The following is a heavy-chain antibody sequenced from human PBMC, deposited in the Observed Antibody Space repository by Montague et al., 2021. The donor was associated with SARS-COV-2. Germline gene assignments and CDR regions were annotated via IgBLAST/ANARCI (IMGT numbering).Heavy chain of an antibody. CDR1: GDSVSSEIYY. D-gene: IGHD1-26*01. Sequence: TLSLTCTVSGDSVSSEIYYWSWIRQPAGKGLEWIGRIYTSGSTNYNPSLRSRVTIPVDTSKNQFSLRLSSVTAADTAVYYCARVGGNHYRYFDYWGQGTLVTVSS. V-gene: IGHV4-61*02. CDR2: IYTSGST. CDR3: ARVGGNHYRYFDY. J-gene: IGHJ4*02.